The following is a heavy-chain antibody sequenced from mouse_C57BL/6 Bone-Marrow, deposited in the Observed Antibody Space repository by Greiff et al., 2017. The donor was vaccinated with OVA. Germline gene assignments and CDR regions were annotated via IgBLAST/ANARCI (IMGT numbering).Heavy chain of an antibody. CDR2: IYPRSGNT. Sequence: QVQLQQSGAELARPGASVKLSCKASGYTFPSYGISWVKQRTGQGLEWIGEIYPRSGNTYYNEKFKGKATLTADKSSSTAYMELRSLTSEDSAVYFCARSYYYGSSFAYWGQGTLVTVSA. V-gene: IGHV1-81*01. D-gene: IGHD1-1*01. CDR1: GYTFPSYG. CDR3: ARSYYYGSSFAY. J-gene: IGHJ3*01.